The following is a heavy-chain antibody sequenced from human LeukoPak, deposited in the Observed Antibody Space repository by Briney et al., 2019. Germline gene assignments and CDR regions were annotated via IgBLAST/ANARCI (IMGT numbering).Heavy chain of an antibody. Sequence: ASVKVSCKASGYTFTSYGISWVRQAPGQGLEWMGWISAHNGNTSYAQKLQGRVTMTTDTSTSTAYMELRSLRSDDTAVYYCARVGPHRKMATTRYHFDYWGQGTLVTVSS. D-gene: IGHD5-24*01. V-gene: IGHV1-18*01. CDR1: GYTFTSYG. J-gene: IGHJ4*02. CDR3: ARVGPHRKMATTRYHFDY. CDR2: ISAHNGNT.